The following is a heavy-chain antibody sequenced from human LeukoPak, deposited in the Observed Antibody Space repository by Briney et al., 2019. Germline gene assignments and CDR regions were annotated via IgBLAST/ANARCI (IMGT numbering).Heavy chain of an antibody. CDR1: GFTFSSYA. V-gene: IGHV3-23*01. D-gene: IGHD3-10*01. CDR3: AKAPRGTVVRGPFDY. Sequence: GGSLRLSCAASGFTFSSYAMSWVRQAPGKGLEWVSAISGSGGSTYYADSVKGRFTISRDNSKNTLYLQMNSLRAEDTAVYYCAKAPRGTVVRGPFDYWGQGTLVTVSS. CDR2: ISGSGGST. J-gene: IGHJ4*02.